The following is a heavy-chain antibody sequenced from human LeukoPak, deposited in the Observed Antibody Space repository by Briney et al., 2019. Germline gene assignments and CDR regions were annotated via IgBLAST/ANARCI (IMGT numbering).Heavy chain of an antibody. D-gene: IGHD2-8*02. CDR3: ARAPPRWWGAVDY. CDR2: INPNSGGT. CDR1: GYTFTGYY. V-gene: IGHV1-2*02. J-gene: IGHJ4*02. Sequence: ASVKVSCKASGYTFTGYYMHWVRQAPGQGLEWMGWINPNSGGTNYAQKFQGRVTMTRDTSISTAYMELSRLRSDDTAVYYCARAPPRWWGAVDYWGQGTLVTVSS.